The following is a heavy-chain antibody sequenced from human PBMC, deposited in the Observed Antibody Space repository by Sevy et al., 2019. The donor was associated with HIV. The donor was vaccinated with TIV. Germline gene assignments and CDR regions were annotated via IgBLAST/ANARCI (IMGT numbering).Heavy chain of an antibody. V-gene: IGHV3-7*03. Sequence: GGSLRLPCAASGFSFSNYWMSWVRQAPGKGLEWVANIKRDGSERYYVASVKGRFTISRDNAKTSLYRQMHSLRAEDTAVYYCARDCSSASCLWGLDVWGQGTTVTVSS. D-gene: IGHD2-2*01. J-gene: IGHJ6*02. CDR2: IKRDGSER. CDR1: GFSFSNYW. CDR3: ARDCSSASCLWGLDV.